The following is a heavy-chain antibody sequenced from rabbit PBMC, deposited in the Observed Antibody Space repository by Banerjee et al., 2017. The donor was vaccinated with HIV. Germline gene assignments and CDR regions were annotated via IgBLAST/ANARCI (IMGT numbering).Heavy chain of an antibody. J-gene: IGHJ4*01. V-gene: IGHV1S40*01. Sequence: QSLEESGGDLVKPGASLTLTCIASGLDFSSSYWICWVRQAPGKGLEWIASIDDSSGNTHCASWAKSRSTISKPSSNTLTLQMTSLTATDTATNVYARDAAGREIINLWGPGTLVTVS. D-gene: IGHD4-1*01. CDR2: IDDSSGNT. CDR1: GLDFSSSYW. CDR3: ARDAAGREIINL.